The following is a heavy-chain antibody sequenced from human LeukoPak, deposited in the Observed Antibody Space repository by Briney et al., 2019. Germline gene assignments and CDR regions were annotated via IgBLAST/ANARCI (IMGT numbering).Heavy chain of an antibody. CDR3: ARVCSGGSCLTTDDY. CDR2: INHSGST. V-gene: IGHV4-34*01. CDR1: GGSFSGYY. Sequence: PSETLSLTCAVYGGSFSGYYWSWIRQPPGKGLEWIGEINHSGSTNYNPSLKSRVTISVDTSKNQFSLKLSSVTAADTAVYYCARVCSGGSCLTTDDYWGQGTLVTVSS. D-gene: IGHD2-15*01. J-gene: IGHJ4*02.